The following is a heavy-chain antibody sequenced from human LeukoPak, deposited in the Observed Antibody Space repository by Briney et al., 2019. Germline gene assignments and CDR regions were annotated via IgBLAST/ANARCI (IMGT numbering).Heavy chain of an antibody. V-gene: IGHV3-7*01. J-gene: IGHJ4*02. CDR3: ATTFPYCSSGTCAL. CDR2: ISPDGNRE. CDR1: GLTFSSYW. D-gene: IGHD2-15*01. Sequence: GGSLRLSCAVSGLTFSSYWMTWVRQAPGKGLEWVANISPDGNRENYVDSVKGRFSISRDNAKDSLFLQMHSLRDEDTAVYYCATTFPYCSSGTCALGGQGTLVTVSS.